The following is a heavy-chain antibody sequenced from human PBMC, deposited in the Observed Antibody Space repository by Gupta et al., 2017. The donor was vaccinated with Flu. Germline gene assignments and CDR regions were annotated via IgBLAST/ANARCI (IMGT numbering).Heavy chain of an antibody. Sequence: EVQLVESGGGLVQPGGSLKLSCAASGFTCSRSTKHWARQASGKGLEWVSRIRSKAKNYATVYAASVKGRFTISRDDSRNTAYLQMNSLQTDDTAVYYCARGMDGGWFDPRGQGTLVTVSS. J-gene: IGHJ5*02. CDR2: IRSKAKNYAT. D-gene: IGHD3/OR15-3a*01. CDR1: GFTCSRST. V-gene: IGHV3-73*01. CDR3: ARGMDGGWFDP.